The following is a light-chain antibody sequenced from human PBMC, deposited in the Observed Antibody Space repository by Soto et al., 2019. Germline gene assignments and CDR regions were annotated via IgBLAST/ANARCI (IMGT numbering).Light chain of an antibody. Sequence: PGQRATLSCGASQSVSNNYLAWYQQKPGLAPRLLIYDASTRATGIPDRFSGSGSGTDCTLTISRLQPEDVAVYYCQHYAASPLTLGGGTKVDIK. CDR1: QSVSNNY. CDR2: DAS. CDR3: QHYAASPLT. J-gene: IGKJ4*01. V-gene: IGKV3D-20*01.